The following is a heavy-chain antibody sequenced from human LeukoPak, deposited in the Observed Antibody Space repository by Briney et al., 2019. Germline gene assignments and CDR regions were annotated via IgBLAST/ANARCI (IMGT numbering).Heavy chain of an antibody. Sequence: GGSLRLSCAASGFTSDDYAMHWGRQAPGKGLECGSGISWNSGSTAYADSVKGRFSISRDNAKNSLYLQMNSLRAEDTALYYCANWNLYCSSNSRKDCGGGFDIWGQGTMVTVSS. V-gene: IGHV3-9*02. CDR1: GFTSDDYA. D-gene: IGHD2-2*01. CDR2: ISWNSGST. CDR3: ANWNLYCSSNSRKDCGGGFDI. J-gene: IGHJ3*02.